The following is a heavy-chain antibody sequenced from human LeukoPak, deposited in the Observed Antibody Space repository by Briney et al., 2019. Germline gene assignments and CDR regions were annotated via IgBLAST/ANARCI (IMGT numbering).Heavy chain of an antibody. D-gene: IGHD4-17*01. Sequence: KTSETLSLTCTVSGGSISSSSYYWGWIRQPPGKGLEWIGSIYYSGSTYYNPSLKSRVTISVDTSKNQFSLKLSSVTAADTAVYYCARVVKDYGDSVEGVDPWGQGTLVTVSS. J-gene: IGHJ5*02. V-gene: IGHV4-39*07. CDR1: GGSISSSSYY. CDR3: ARVVKDYGDSVEGVDP. CDR2: IYYSGST.